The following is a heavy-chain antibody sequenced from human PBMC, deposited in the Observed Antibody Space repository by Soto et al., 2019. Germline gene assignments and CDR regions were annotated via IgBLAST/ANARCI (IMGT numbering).Heavy chain of an antibody. Sequence: PGGSLRLSCSASGFTFSSYAMHWVRQAPGKGLEYVSAISSNGGSTYYADSVKGRFTISRDNSKNTLYLQMSSLRAEDTAVYYCVKDPYWNPYSISHASNWFDPWGQGTLVTVSS. D-gene: IGHD6-13*01. CDR1: GFTFSSYA. J-gene: IGHJ5*02. CDR2: ISSNGGST. V-gene: IGHV3-64D*08. CDR3: VKDPYWNPYSISHASNWFDP.